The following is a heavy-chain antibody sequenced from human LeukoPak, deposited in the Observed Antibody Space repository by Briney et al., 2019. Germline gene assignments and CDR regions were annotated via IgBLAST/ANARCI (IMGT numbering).Heavy chain of an antibody. J-gene: IGHJ4*02. CDR2: IYYSGST. Sequence: SETLSLTCTVSGGSISSYYWSWIRQPPGKGLESIGYIYYSGSTNYNPSLKSRVTISIDTSKNQFPLNLGSVTAADTAIYYCARQNFLVTTGGPSFYFDYWGQGALVTVSS. CDR1: GGSISSYY. CDR3: ARQNFLVTTGGPSFYFDY. V-gene: IGHV4-59*08. D-gene: IGHD4-17*01.